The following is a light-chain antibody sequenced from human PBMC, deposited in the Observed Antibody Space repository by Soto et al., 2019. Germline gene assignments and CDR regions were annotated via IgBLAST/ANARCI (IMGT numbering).Light chain of an antibody. Sequence: EIVLTQSPATLSLSPGERATLSCRASQSVSSYLAWYQQKPGQAPRLLIYDASNRATGIPARFSGSGSGTDSTLTISSLEPEDFGVYYCQQRSNWPPFGQGTKLEIK. CDR1: QSVSSY. J-gene: IGKJ2*01. CDR2: DAS. CDR3: QQRSNWPP. V-gene: IGKV3-11*01.